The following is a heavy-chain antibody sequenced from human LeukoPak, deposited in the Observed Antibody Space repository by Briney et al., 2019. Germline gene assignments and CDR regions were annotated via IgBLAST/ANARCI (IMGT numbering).Heavy chain of an antibody. D-gene: IGHD6-13*01. CDR1: GFSFTTYA. J-gene: IGHJ5*01. CDR2: ISGDGGST. CDR3: AKDAWGYTSSPADS. Sequence: PGGSLRLSCEASGFSFTTYAMSGVRQAPGKRLEWVSGISGDGGSTYYTDSVKGRVTISRDNSKNTVYLQMSSLRAEDTAVYYCAKDAWGYTSSPADSWGQGTLVTVFS. V-gene: IGHV3-23*01.